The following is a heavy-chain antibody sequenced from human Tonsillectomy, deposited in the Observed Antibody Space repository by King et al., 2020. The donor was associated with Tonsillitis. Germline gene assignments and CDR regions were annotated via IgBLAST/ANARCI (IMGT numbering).Heavy chain of an antibody. CDR1: GFTFSNYY. CDR3: GRDNSDRDNSGSEYWWFDP. CDR2: INPSGDTT. J-gene: IGHJ5*02. D-gene: IGHD1-26*01. V-gene: IGHV1-46*03. Sequence: QLVQSGAEVKKPGASVKVSCKASGFTFSNYYMHWVRQAPGQGLEWMGIINPSGDTTTYAQNFQGRVTMTRDTSTSTVYMELSSLRSEDTAVFYCGRDNSDRDNSGSEYWWFDPWGQGTLVTVSS.